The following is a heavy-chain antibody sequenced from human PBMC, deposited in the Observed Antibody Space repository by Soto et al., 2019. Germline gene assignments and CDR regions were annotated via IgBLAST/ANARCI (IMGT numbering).Heavy chain of an antibody. Sequence: SQTLSLTCTVSGGSTSSDNSWSWIRQPPGKGLEWIVHIYYSGNTDYNPSLKSRLAISIDTSKNQFSLKLSSVTAADTAVYFCAREGGESSDGLYYFDSWGQGSMVTVSS. V-gene: IGHV4-30-4*01. CDR2: IYYSGNT. CDR3: AREGGESSDGLYYFDS. CDR1: GGSTSSDNS. J-gene: IGHJ4*02. D-gene: IGHD3-16*01.